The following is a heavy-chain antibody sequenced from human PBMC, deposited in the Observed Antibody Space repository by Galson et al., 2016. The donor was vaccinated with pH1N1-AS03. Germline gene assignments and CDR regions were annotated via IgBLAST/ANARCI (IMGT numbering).Heavy chain of an antibody. CDR1: GFTFDDYA. V-gene: IGHV3-9*01. J-gene: IGHJ4*02. CDR3: AVSGAPSIAVAGRWLDY. Sequence: LRLSCAASGFTFDDYAMHWVRQVPGKGLEWVSGISWNSGSTAYVDSVKGRFTISKDNAKNSLYLQMNSLRADDTAFYYCAVSGAPSIAVAGRWLDYWGPGTLVTVSS. D-gene: IGHD6-19*01. CDR2: ISWNSGST.